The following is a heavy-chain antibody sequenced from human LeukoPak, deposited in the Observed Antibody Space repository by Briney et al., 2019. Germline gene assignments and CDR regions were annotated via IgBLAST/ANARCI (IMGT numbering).Heavy chain of an antibody. Sequence: ASVKVSCKASGYTFTSYYMHWVRQAPGQGLEWMGIINPSGGSTSYAQKFQGRVTMTRDMSTSTVYMELSSLRSEDTAVYYCARDVHYDSSGSGGSHDAFDIWGQGTMVTVSS. CDR3: ARDVHYDSSGSGGSHDAFDI. CDR2: INPSGGST. D-gene: IGHD3-22*01. J-gene: IGHJ3*02. CDR1: GYTFTSYY. V-gene: IGHV1-46*01.